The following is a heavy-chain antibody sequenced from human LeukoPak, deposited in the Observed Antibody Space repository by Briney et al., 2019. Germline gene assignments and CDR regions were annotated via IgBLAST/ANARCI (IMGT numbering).Heavy chain of an antibody. J-gene: IGHJ6*04. CDR1: GYTFTSYG. V-gene: IGHV1-18*04. CDR2: ISAYNGNT. Sequence: ASVKVSCKASGYTFTSYGISWVRQAPGQGLEWMGWISAYNGNTNYAQKLQGRVTMTTDTSTSTAYMELRSLRSDDTAVYYCARYLWFGEFPSDPSGMFYGMDVWGKGTTVTVSP. CDR3: ARYLWFGEFPSDPSGMFYGMDV. D-gene: IGHD3-10*01.